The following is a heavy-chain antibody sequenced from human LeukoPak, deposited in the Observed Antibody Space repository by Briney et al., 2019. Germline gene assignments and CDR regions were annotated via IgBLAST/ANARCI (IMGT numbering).Heavy chain of an antibody. CDR2: LYSGGST. CDR1: GFTVSSSY. CDR3: ARSSISSYYED. J-gene: IGHJ4*02. Sequence: GGSLRLSCAGSGFTVSSSYMSWVRQAPGRGLEWVSILYSGGSTFYADSVKGRFTISRDISKNMLHLQMNSLRADDTAVYYCARSSISSYYEDWGQGTLVTVSS. V-gene: IGHV3-66*01. D-gene: IGHD1-26*01.